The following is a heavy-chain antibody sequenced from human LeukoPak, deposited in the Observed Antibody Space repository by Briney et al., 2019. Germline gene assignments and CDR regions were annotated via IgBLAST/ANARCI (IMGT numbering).Heavy chain of an antibody. D-gene: IGHD5-18*01. CDR1: GLTFSSSW. Sequence: GGSLRLSCAVSGLTFSSSWMDWVRQAPGKGLEWVASINPDGNKKYSADSVKGRFTISRDNAESSLYLQMNSLGVEDTAFYYCARDLAYSRLDYWGQGMLVTVSS. V-gene: IGHV3-7*01. CDR2: INPDGNKK. J-gene: IGHJ4*02. CDR3: ARDLAYSRLDY.